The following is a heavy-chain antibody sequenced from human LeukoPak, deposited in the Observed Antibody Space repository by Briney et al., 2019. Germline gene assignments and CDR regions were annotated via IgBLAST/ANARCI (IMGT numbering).Heavy chain of an antibody. Sequence: GGSVRLSCAASGFTFSDAWMSWVRQTPGKGLEWVGRIESKTDGGTTDYGAPVKGRFTISRDNSKNTLYLQMNSLRAEDTAVYYCAKSGLSRFDYWSQGTLVTVSS. CDR2: IESKTDGGTT. J-gene: IGHJ4*02. V-gene: IGHV3-15*04. D-gene: IGHD4/OR15-4a*01. CDR3: AKSGLSRFDY. CDR1: GFTFSDAW.